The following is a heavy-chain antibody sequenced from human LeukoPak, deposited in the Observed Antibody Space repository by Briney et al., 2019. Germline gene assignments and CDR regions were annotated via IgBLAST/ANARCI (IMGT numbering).Heavy chain of an antibody. V-gene: IGHV4-34*01. CDR2: INHSGST. J-gene: IGHJ4*02. Sequence: SETLSLTCAVYGGSFSGYFWSWIRQPPGKGLEWIGEINHSGSTNYNPSLKSRVTISVDTSKNHFSLRLSSVTAADTAVYYCASNNKDFWSGYYTNYWGQGTLVTVSS. CDR1: GGSFSGYF. D-gene: IGHD3-3*01. CDR3: ASNNKDFWSGYYTNY.